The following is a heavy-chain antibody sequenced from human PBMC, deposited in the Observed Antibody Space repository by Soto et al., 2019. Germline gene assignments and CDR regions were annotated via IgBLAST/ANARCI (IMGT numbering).Heavy chain of an antibody. CDR2: IYYSGST. Sequence: SETLSLTCAVSGGSISSSNWWCWVRQPPGKGLEWIGDIYYSGSTYYNPSLKSRVTISVDTSKNQFSLKLSSVTAADTAVYYCARGRTIVAAGTSAFDIWGQGTMVTVSS. V-gene: IGHV4-4*02. J-gene: IGHJ3*02. D-gene: IGHD6-13*01. CDR1: GGSISSSNW. CDR3: ARGRTIVAAGTSAFDI.